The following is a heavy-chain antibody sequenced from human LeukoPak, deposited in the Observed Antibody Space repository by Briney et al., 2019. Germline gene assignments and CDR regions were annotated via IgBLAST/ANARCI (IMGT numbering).Heavy chain of an antibody. CDR1: GFTFSSYA. D-gene: IGHD3-22*01. V-gene: IGHV3-23*01. Sequence: TGGSLRLSCAASGFTFSSYAMSWVRQAPGKGLEWVSAISGSGGSTYYADSVKGRFTISRDNSKNTLYLQMNGLRAEDTAVYYCAKSTYYYDSSGYYVYAEYFQHWGQGTLVTVSS. CDR3: AKSTYYYDSSGYYVYAEYFQH. CDR2: ISGSGGST. J-gene: IGHJ1*01.